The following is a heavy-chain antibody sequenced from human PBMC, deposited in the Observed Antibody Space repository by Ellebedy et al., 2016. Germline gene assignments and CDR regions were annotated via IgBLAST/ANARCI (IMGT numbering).Heavy chain of an antibody. J-gene: IGHJ6*02. D-gene: IGHD2-8*01. Sequence: SGPTLVXPTETLTLTCTVSGFSLSNARMGVSWIRQPPGKALEWLALIYWNDDKRYSPSLKSRLTITKDTSKNQVVLTMTNMDPVDTATYYCAHREMVYAPYYYYGMDVWGQGTTVTVSS. CDR2: IYWNDDK. CDR1: GFSLSNARMG. V-gene: IGHV2-5*01. CDR3: AHREMVYAPYYYYGMDV.